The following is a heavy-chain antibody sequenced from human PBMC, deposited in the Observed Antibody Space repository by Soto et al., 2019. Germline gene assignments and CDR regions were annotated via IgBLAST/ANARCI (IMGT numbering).Heavy chain of an antibody. V-gene: IGHV4-61*01. D-gene: IGHD3-16*01. CDR3: ARDHPGWGDAFDI. CDR2: IYYSGST. CDR1: GGSVSSGSYY. Sequence: SETLSLTCTVSGGSVSSGSYYWSWIRQPPGKGLEWIGYIYYSGSTNYNPSLKSRVTISVDTSKNQFSLKLSSVTAADTDVYYCARDHPGWGDAFDIWGQGTMVTVSS. J-gene: IGHJ3*02.